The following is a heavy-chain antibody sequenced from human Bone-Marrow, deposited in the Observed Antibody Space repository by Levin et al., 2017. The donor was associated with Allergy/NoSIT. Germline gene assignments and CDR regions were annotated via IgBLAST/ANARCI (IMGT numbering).Heavy chain of an antibody. D-gene: IGHD2-15*01. CDR3: AREPWKVVAVSGGFDY. CDR1: GFTFSSYS. Sequence: GGSLRLSCAASGFTFSSYSMNWVRQAPGKGLEWVSYISSSSSTIYYADSVKGRFTISRDNAKNSLYLQMNSLRAEDTAVYYCAREPWKVVAVSGGFDYWGQGTLVTVSS. CDR2: ISSSSSTI. J-gene: IGHJ4*02. V-gene: IGHV3-48*01.